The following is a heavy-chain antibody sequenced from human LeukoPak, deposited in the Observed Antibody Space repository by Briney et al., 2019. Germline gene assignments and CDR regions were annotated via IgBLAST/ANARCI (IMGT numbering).Heavy chain of an antibody. CDR1: GGSISSYY. Sequence: PSETLSLTCTVSGGSISSYYWSWIRQPPGKGLEWIGYIYYSGRTNYNPSLKSRVTISVDTSKNQFSLKLSSVTAADTAVYYCARDADGWFDPWGQGTLVTVSS. J-gene: IGHJ5*02. V-gene: IGHV4-59*01. D-gene: IGHD5-24*01. CDR3: ARDADGWFDP. CDR2: IYYSGRT.